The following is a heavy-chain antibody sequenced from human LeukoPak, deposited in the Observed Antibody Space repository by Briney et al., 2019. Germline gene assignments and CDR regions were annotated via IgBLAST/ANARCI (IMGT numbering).Heavy chain of an antibody. J-gene: IGHJ4*02. V-gene: IGHV1-2*02. CDR1: GYTFTGYY. D-gene: IGHD1-26*01. Sequence: ASVKVSCKASGYTFTGYYMHWVRQAPGQGLEWMGWINPNSGGTNSQKFQGRVTMTRDTSISTAYMELSRLRSDDTAVYYCARDDGGSYLRRLFYYWGQGTLVTVSS. CDR3: ARDDGGSYLRRLFYY. CDR2: INPNSGGT.